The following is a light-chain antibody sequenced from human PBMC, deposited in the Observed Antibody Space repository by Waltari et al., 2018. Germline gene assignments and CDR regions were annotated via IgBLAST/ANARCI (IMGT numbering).Light chain of an antibody. J-gene: IGKJ3*01. Sequence: CRASQGIINALAWYQQKPGKAPKLLLESASPLESGVPSRFSGSGSGTNYTLTISSLQPEDFSTYYCQQYYSIPPVTFGPGTRVDFK. CDR1: QGIINA. CDR3: QQYYSIPPVT. V-gene: IGKV1-NL1*01. CDR2: SAS.